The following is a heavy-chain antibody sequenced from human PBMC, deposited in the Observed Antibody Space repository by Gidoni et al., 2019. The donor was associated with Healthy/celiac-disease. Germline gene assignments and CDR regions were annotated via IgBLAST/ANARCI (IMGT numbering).Heavy chain of an antibody. D-gene: IGHD5-12*01. V-gene: IGHV4-59*01. CDR2: IYYIGST. Sequence: QVQLQESGPGLVKPSETLSLTCTVSGGPISSYYWSWIRQPPGKGLEWFGYIYYIGSTNYNPSLKSRVTISVDTSKNQFSLKLSSVTAADTAVYYCAREARDIVATEDAFDIWGQGTMVTVSS. CDR3: AREARDIVATEDAFDI. J-gene: IGHJ3*02. CDR1: GGPISSYY.